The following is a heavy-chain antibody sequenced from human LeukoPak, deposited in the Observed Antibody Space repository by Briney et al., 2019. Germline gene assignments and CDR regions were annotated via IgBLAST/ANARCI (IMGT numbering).Heavy chain of an antibody. CDR1: GGSISSGDYY. J-gene: IGHJ1*01. CDR3: ARASNGHYDFWSGPEYFQH. CDR2: IYYSGST. D-gene: IGHD3-3*01. Sequence: PSQTLSLTCTVSGGSISSGDYYWSWIRQPPGKGLEWIGYIYYSGSTYYNPSLKSRVTISVDTSKNQFSLKLSSVTVADTAVYYCARASNGHYDFWSGPEYFQHWGQGTLVTVSS. V-gene: IGHV4-30-4*08.